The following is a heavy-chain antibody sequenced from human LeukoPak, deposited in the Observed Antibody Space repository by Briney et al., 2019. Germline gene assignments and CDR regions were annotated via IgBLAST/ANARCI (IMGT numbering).Heavy chain of an antibody. CDR2: ISNSGDSS. D-gene: IGHD2-15*01. V-gene: IGHV3-23*01. CDR1: GFTFTNYG. Sequence: GGSLRLSCAASGFTFTNYGMNWVRQAPGKGLEWLSAISNSGDSSYYADSVKGRFTISRDNSKNTLDLQMNSLRAEDTAVYYCAKRYCSGGSCWVRAFDIWGQGTMVTVSS. CDR3: AKRYCSGGSCWVRAFDI. J-gene: IGHJ3*02.